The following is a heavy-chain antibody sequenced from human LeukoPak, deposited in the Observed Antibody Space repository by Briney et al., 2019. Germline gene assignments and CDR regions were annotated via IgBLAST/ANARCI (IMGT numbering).Heavy chain of an antibody. CDR2: IIPIFGTA. D-gene: IGHD2-2*01. CDR1: GGTFSSYA. V-gene: IGHV1-69*05. Sequence: ASVKVSCKASGGTFSSYAISWVRQAPGQGLEWMGGIIPIFGTANYAQKFQGRVTITTDESTSTAYMELSSLRSEDTAVYYCARDLVPADAFDIWGQGTMVTVSS. J-gene: IGHJ3*02. CDR3: ARDLVPADAFDI.